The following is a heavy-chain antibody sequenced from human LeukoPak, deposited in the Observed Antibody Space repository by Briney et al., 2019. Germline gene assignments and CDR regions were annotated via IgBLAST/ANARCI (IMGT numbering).Heavy chain of an antibody. J-gene: IGHJ6*03. Sequence: SGGSLRLSCAASGFIFSDYYMGWIRQAPGKGLEWVSYISSSSSTIYYADSVKGRFTISRDNAKNSLYLQMNSLRAEDTAVYYCARNYYYMDVWGKGTTVTVSS. CDR2: ISSSSSTI. V-gene: IGHV3-11*04. CDR1: GFIFSDYY. CDR3: ARNYYYMDV.